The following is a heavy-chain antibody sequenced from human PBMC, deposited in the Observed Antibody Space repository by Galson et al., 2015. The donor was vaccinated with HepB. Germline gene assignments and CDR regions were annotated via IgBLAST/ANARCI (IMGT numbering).Heavy chain of an antibody. D-gene: IGHD6-25*01. J-gene: IGHJ5*02. CDR2: ISSSSSTI. V-gene: IGHV3-48*02. Sequence: SLRLSCAASGFSFSTYSMNWVRQAPGRGLAWVSYISSSSSTIYYADSVKGRFTISRDNAKNSLYLQMNSLRDEDTAVYYCARVASGPFNWFDPWGQGILVTVSS. CDR3: ARVASGPFNWFDP. CDR1: GFSFSTYS.